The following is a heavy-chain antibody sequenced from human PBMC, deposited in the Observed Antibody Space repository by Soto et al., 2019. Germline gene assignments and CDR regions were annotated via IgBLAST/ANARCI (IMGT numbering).Heavy chain of an antibody. CDR3: AKSGGGSGWL. D-gene: IGHD6-19*01. CDR2: ICYSGST. CDR1: GDSVSSGSYC. V-gene: IGHV4-61*01. J-gene: IGHJ4*02. Sequence: SETLSLTCTVSGDSVSSGSYCWSWIRQPPGKGLEWIAYICYSGSTNYNPSLKSRVTISRDTSKNQFSLKLTSVTAADTAVYYCAKSGGGSGWLGGQGTLVTVSS.